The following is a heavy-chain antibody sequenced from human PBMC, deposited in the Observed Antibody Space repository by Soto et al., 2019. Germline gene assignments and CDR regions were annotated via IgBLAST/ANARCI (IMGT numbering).Heavy chain of an antibody. Sequence: EVQLLESWGGLVQPGGSLRLSCAASGFTFSSYAMSWVRQAPGKGLERVSAIRGSGGSTYYADSVKGRFTVSRDKSKNTLYLQMNSLRAEDTAVYYCARTPLVSIVATAAFDIWGQGTMVTVAS. CDR1: GFTFSSYA. CDR2: IRGSGGST. D-gene: IGHD5-12*01. CDR3: ARTPLVSIVATAAFDI. J-gene: IGHJ3*02. V-gene: IGHV3-23*01.